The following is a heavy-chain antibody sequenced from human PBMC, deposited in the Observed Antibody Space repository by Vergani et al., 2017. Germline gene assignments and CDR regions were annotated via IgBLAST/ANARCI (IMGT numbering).Heavy chain of an antibody. CDR2: IKQDGSEQ. J-gene: IGHJ4*02. CDR1: GFTFSRYW. Sequence: EVQLVESGGGLVQSGGSLRLSCAASGFTFSRYWMSWVRQAPGKGLEWVANIKQDGSEQYYVDSVKGRFTISRDNAKNSVFLQMSSLTAEDTAVYYCASLKGHDYWGQGTLVTVSS. V-gene: IGHV3-7*03. CDR3: ASLKGHDY.